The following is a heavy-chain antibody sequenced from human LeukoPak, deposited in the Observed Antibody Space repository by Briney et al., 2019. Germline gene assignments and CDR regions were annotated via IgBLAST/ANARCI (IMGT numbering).Heavy chain of an antibody. CDR3: ARDVTGDQSWCFDL. Sequence: ASVKVSCKASGYTFTGYYMHWVRQAPGQGLEWMGWINPNSGGTNYAQKFQGRVTMTRDTSISTAYMELSRLRSDDTAVYYCARDVTGDQSWCFDLWGRGTLVTVSS. CDR2: INPNSGGT. D-gene: IGHD7-27*01. CDR1: GYTFTGYY. V-gene: IGHV1-2*02. J-gene: IGHJ2*01.